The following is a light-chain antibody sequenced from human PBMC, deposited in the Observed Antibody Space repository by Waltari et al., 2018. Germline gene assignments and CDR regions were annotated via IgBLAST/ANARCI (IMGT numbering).Light chain of an antibody. CDR1: ELEKKY. V-gene: IGLV3-1*01. Sequence: YDLIQSPSVSVSPGQTATTTCSGDELEKKYVCWYQQKPGQSPVLVIYQDVRRPSEIPQRFSGSNSGNTATLTISGTQPMDEADYYCQAWDSGVAGVFGTGTKVTVL. J-gene: IGLJ1*01. CDR3: QAWDSGVAGV. CDR2: QDV.